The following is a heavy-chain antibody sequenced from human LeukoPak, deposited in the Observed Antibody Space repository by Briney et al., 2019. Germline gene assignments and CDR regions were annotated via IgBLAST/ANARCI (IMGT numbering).Heavy chain of an antibody. CDR1: GASLSPYY. D-gene: IGHD3-22*01. V-gene: IGHV4-34*01. CDR3: ATLGGLYYESHGYPDFDH. J-gene: IGHJ5*02. Sequence: SETLSLTCTVSGASLSPYYWSWIRQSPGGRLEWLGEINQSGSTNYNPSTTTRVTISVEKFKNQFSLELTSVTAADTAMYYCATLGGLYYESHGYPDFDHWGQGTLVTVSS. CDR2: INQSGST.